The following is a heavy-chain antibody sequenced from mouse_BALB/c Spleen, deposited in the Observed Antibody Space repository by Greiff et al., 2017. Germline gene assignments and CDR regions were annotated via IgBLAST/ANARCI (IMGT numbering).Heavy chain of an antibody. Sequence: QVQLKQSGPGLVAPSQSLSITCTVSGFSLTGYGVNWVRQPPGKGLVWLGMIWGDGSTDYNSALKSRLRSSKDNSNSQVFLKKNTLQTDDTARCSCDRDNGLDAMDYGGQGTSVTVSA. J-gene: IGHJ4*01. CDR3: DRDNGLDAMDY. D-gene: IGHD1-1*02. CDR1: GFSLTGYG. CDR2: IWGDGST. V-gene: IGHV2-6-7*01.